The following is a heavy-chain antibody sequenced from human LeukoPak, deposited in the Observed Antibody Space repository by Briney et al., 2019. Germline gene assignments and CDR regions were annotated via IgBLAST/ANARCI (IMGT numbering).Heavy chain of an antibody. V-gene: IGHV1-2*02. Sequence: GASVKVSCKASGYTFTGYYMHWVRQAPGQGLEWMGWINPNSGGTNTAQKFQGRVTMTRDTSISTAYMELSRLRSDDTAVYYCARVRKGWELLRPDYWGQGTLVTVSS. J-gene: IGHJ4*02. CDR3: ARVRKGWELLRPDY. CDR2: INPNSGGT. D-gene: IGHD1-26*01. CDR1: GYTFTGYY.